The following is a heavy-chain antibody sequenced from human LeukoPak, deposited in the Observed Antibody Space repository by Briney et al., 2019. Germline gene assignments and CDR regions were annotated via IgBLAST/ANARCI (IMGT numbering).Heavy chain of an antibody. D-gene: IGHD5-12*01. Sequence: GGSLRLSCAASGFTFSNFWMTWVRQAPGKGLEWVANIKQDGSEKYYVDSVKGRFTISRDNAKNSPYLQMTSLGAEDTAVYYCARRGYSGSIYYWGLGTLVTVSS. CDR2: IKQDGSEK. V-gene: IGHV3-7*01. CDR1: GFTFSNFW. CDR3: ARRGYSGSIYY. J-gene: IGHJ4*02.